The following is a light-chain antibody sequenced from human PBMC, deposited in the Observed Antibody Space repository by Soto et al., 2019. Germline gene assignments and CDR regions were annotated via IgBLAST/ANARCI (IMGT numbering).Light chain of an antibody. CDR3: TSYIISNTSDV. CDR1: SSDVGAYNY. J-gene: IGLJ1*01. CDR2: DVT. Sequence: QSVLTQPASVSGSPGQSITISCIGTSSDVGAYNYVSWYQQHPGKAPKLMIYDVTNRPSGVSNRFSGSKSGNAASLTISGLQAEDEADYFCTSYIISNTSDVFGNGTKLTVL. V-gene: IGLV2-14*03.